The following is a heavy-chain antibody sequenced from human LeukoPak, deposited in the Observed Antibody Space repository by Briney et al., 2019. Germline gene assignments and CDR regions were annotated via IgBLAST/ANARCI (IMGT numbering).Heavy chain of an antibody. J-gene: IGHJ3*02. CDR1: GYTSTNYY. CDR2: INPSSGST. D-gene: IGHD4-17*01. V-gene: IGHV1-46*03. CDR3: ARARGTTSYYDAFDI. Sequence: ASVKVSCKASGYTSTNYYMHWVRQAPGQGLEWMGIINPSSGSTDYAQKFQGRVTMTRDTSTSTVYMELSSLRSEDTAVYYCARARGTTSYYDAFDIWGQGTVVTVSS.